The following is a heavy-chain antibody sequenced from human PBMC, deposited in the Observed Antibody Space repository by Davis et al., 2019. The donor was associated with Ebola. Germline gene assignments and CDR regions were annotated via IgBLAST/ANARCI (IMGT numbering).Heavy chain of an antibody. CDR2: ISYDGGIK. V-gene: IGHV3-30*18. CDR3: AKVQRGV. CDR1: GITFTSYG. Sequence: PGGSLRLSCAASGITFTSYGMHWVRQAPGKGLEWVAVISYDGGIKYYADSVKGRFTISRDNSKNTLYLQMNSLRAEDTAVYYCAKVQRGVWGQGTTVTVSS. J-gene: IGHJ6*02. D-gene: IGHD5-24*01.